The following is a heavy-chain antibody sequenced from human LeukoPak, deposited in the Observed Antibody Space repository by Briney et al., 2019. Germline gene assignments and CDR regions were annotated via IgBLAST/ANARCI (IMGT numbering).Heavy chain of an antibody. D-gene: IGHD4-17*01. V-gene: IGHV3-43*02. CDR1: GFTFDDYA. CDR3: AKEPVTSLDAEYSQH. J-gene: IGHJ1*01. CDR2: ISGDGGRT. Sequence: RPGGSLRLSCAASGFTFDDYAMHWVRHAPGKGLEWVSLISGDGGRTYYADSVKGRFTISRDNSKNSLYLQMNSLRTEDTALYYCAKEPVTSLDAEYSQHWGQGTLVTVSS.